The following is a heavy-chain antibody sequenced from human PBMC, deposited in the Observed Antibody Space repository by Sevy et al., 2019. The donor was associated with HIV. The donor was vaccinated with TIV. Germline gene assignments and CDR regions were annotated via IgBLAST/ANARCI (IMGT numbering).Heavy chain of an antibody. D-gene: IGHD6-13*01. CDR3: ARQGTSWPLYFDY. Sequence: SETLSLTCTVSGGSINSGYYYWGWIRQPPGKGLEWIGSIFYRGSTYYNPSLKSRVTISTDTCKNQFALNLSSGTAADTAVYYCARQGTSWPLYFDYWGQGTLVTVSS. CDR2: IFYRGST. CDR1: GGSINSGYYY. V-gene: IGHV4-39*01. J-gene: IGHJ4*02.